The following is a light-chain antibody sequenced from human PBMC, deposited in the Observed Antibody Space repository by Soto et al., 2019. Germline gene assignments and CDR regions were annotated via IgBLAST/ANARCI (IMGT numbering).Light chain of an antibody. V-gene: IGKV1-17*01. CDR3: QQSFTHLWT. CDR1: QGIRND. Sequence: IQMAQARSSMSASVGDRVTITFRASQGIRNDLGWYQQKPGKAHKRLIYAASSLQSGVTSRFSGSGSRTDFTVTIYLLQPAAFATYDRQQSFTHLWTFGEGTKVDI. J-gene: IGKJ1*01. CDR2: AAS.